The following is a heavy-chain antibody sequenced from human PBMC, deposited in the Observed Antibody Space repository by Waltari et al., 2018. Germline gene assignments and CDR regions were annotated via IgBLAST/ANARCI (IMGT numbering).Heavy chain of an antibody. Sequence: QLQLQESGPGLVKPSETLSLTCTVSGGSISSSSYYWGWIRQPPGKGLEWIGSIYYSGSTYYNPSLKSRVTISVDTSKNQFSLKLSSVTAADTAVYYCARFSGSYSWFDPWGQGTLVTVSS. V-gene: IGHV4-39*01. CDR3: ARFSGSYSWFDP. J-gene: IGHJ5*02. CDR2: IYYSGST. CDR1: GGSISSSSYY. D-gene: IGHD1-26*01.